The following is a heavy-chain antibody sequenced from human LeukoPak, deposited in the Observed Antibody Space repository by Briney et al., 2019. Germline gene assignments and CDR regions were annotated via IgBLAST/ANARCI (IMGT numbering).Heavy chain of an antibody. CDR3: ARGGFDILSGSYDAFDV. D-gene: IGHD3-9*01. V-gene: IGHV3-64*01. Sequence: PGGSLRLSCAASGFTFSSYAMHWVRQAPGKGLEYVSAISSNGGSTYYANSVKGRFTISRDNSKNTLHLQMKSLRAEDTAVYYCARGGFDILSGSYDAFDVWGQGTMVTVSS. J-gene: IGHJ3*01. CDR2: ISSNGGST. CDR1: GFTFSSYA.